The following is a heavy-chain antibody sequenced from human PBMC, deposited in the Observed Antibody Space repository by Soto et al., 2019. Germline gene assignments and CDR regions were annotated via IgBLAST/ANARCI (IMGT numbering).Heavy chain of an antibody. CDR1: GFTFSNAW. V-gene: IGHV3-15*07. J-gene: IGHJ6*02. D-gene: IGHD5-18*01. Sequence: EVQLVESGGGLVKPGGSLRLSCAASGFTFSNAWMNWVRQAPGKGLEWVGRIKSKTDGGTTDYAAPVKGRFTISRDDSKNTLYLQMNSLKTEDTAVYYCTTDHLHLYSYGPSKLVQNYYYYGMDVWGQGTTVTFSS. CDR2: IKSKTDGGTT. CDR3: TTDHLHLYSYGPSKLVQNYYYYGMDV.